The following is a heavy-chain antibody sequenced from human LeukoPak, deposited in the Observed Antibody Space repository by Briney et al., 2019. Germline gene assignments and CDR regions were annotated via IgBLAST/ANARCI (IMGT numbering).Heavy chain of an antibody. J-gene: IGHJ4*02. CDR2: IYHSGST. CDR3: ARQTSYYSGSGSYYPGYYFDY. D-gene: IGHD3-10*01. Sequence: SETLSLTCAVSGYSISSGYYWGWIRQPPGRGLEWIGIIYHSGSTYYNPSLRSRVTISVDTSKNQFSLKLSSVTAADTAVYYCARQTSYYSGSGSYYPGYYFDYWGQGTLVTVSS. CDR1: GYSISSGYY. V-gene: IGHV4-38-2*01.